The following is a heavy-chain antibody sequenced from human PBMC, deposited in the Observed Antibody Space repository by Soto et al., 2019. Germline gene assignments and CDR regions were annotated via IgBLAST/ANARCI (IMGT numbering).Heavy chain of an antibody. CDR2: ISYDGNNK. CDR3: ARAGCDGGTCYTLVGLRYGMDV. J-gene: IGHJ6*02. V-gene: IGHV3-30-3*01. Sequence: QVQLVESGGGVVQPGRSLRLSCAASGFTFSNYAMYWVRQAPGKGLEWVAVISYDGNNKYYAGSVKGRFTISRDHSKNPLYLQMNSLRAEDTAVYYCARAGCDGGTCYTLVGLRYGMDVWGQGTTVTVSS. CDR1: GFTFSNYA. D-gene: IGHD2-15*01.